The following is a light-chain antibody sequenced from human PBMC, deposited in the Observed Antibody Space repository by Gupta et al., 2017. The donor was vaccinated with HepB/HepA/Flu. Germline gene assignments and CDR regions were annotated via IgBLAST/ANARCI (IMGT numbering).Light chain of an antibody. V-gene: IGLV2-14*04. Sequence: GTSSDVGGYNYVSCYQQHPGTAPKLMIYDVSNRPSGVSNRFSGSKSGNTASLTISGLQAEDEADYYCSSYTSSSTLDVFGGGTKLTVL. CDR1: SSDVGGYNY. CDR3: SSYTSSSTLDV. J-gene: IGLJ3*02. CDR2: DVS.